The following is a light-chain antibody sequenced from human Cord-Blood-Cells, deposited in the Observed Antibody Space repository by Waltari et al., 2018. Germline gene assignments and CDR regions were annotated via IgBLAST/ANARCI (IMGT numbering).Light chain of an antibody. V-gene: IGKV3-20*01. J-gene: IGKJ2*01. CDR1: QSVSSSY. CDR2: GAS. Sequence: ELVLTQSPGTLSLSPGERATLSCRASQSVSSSYLAWYQQKPGQAPRRLIYGASSRATGIPDRFSGSGSGTDFTLTISRLEPEDFAVYYCQQYGSSLYTFGQGTKLEIK. CDR3: QQYGSSLYT.